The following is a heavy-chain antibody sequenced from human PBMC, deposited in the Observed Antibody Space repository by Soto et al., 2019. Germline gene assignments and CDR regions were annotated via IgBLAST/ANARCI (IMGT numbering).Heavy chain of an antibody. J-gene: IGHJ6*02. CDR3: ARVEGSYGYDYYYGMDV. CDR2: INSDGSST. Sequence: GGSLRLSCAASGFTFSNYWMHWVRQAPGKGLVWVSRINSDGSSTSYADSVKGRFTISRDNAKNTLYLQMNSLRAEDTAVYYCARVEGSYGYDYYYGMDVWGQGTTVTVS. CDR1: GFTFSNYW. V-gene: IGHV3-74*01. D-gene: IGHD5-18*01.